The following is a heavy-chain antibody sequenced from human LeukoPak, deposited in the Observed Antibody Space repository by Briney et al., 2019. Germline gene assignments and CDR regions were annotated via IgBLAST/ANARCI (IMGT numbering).Heavy chain of an antibody. V-gene: IGHV4-59*01. CDR1: GGSISSYC. Sequence: SETLSLTCTVSGGSISSYCWSWIRQPPGKGLEWVGHIHYSGSTNHNPSLKSRVTISVDTSKNQFSLKLSSVTAADTAVYYCARTDSSGWYVFDYWGQGTLVTVSS. CDR2: IHYSGST. J-gene: IGHJ4*02. D-gene: IGHD6-19*01. CDR3: ARTDSSGWYVFDY.